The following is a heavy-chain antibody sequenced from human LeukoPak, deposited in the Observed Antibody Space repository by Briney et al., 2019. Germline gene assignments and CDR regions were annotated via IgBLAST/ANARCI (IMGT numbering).Heavy chain of an antibody. CDR2: ISAYNGNT. CDR1: GYTFTSYG. CDR3: ARVLRYFGFDP. V-gene: IGHV1-18*01. Sequence: ASVKVSCKASGYTFTSYGISWVRPAPGQGLEWMGWISAYNGNTNYAQKLQGRVAMTTDTSTSTAYMELRSLRSDDTAVYYCARVLRYFGFDPWGQGTLVTVSS. J-gene: IGHJ5*02. D-gene: IGHD3-9*01.